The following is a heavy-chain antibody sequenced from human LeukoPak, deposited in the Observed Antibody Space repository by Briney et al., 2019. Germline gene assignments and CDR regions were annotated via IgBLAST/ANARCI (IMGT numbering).Heavy chain of an antibody. J-gene: IGHJ4*02. Sequence: SSVKVSCKASGGTFSSYAISWVRQAPGQALESMGRIIPIFGTANYAQKFQGRVTITTDESTSTAYMELSSLRSEDTAVYYCARDPPPTGATGDYWGQGTLVTVSS. V-gene: IGHV1-69*05. CDR3: ARDPPPTGATGDY. CDR2: IIPIFGTA. CDR1: GGTFSSYA. D-gene: IGHD3-10*01.